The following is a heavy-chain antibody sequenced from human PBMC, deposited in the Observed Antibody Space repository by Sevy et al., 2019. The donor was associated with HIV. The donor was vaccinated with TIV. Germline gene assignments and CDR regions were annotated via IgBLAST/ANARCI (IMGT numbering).Heavy chain of an antibody. CDR1: GGSITSLY. CDR2: IYYNGHI. J-gene: IGHJ4*02. CDR3: AGENAWGRGYS. V-gene: IGHV4-59*08. Sequence: SETLSLTYTVPGGSITSLYWIWIRQPPGKGLEWIANIYYNGHINYNPSLKSRVTLSLDTSKNQFSLRLSSVTAADTAMYYCAGENAWGRGYSWGQGTLVTVSS. D-gene: IGHD1-26*01.